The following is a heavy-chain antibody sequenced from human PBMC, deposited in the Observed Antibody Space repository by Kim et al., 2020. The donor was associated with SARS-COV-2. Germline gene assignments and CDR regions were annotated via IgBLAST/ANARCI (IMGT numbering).Heavy chain of an antibody. CDR3: ARLGHVDIVAIDY. J-gene: IGHJ4*02. CDR2: IYYSGST. Sequence: SETLSLTCTVSGGSISSSSYYWGWIRQPPGKGLEWIGSIYYSGSTYYNPSLKSRVTISVDTSKNQFSLKLSSVTAADTAVYYCARLGHVDIVAIDYWGQGTPVNVSS. V-gene: IGHV4-39*01. D-gene: IGHD5-12*01. CDR1: GGSISSSSYY.